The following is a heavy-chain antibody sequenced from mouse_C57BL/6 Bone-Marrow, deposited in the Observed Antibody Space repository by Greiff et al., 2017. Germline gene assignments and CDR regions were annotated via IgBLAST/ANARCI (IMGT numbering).Heavy chain of an antibody. Sequence: VQLQQSGAELVRPGASVKLSCKASGYTFTSYGISWVKQRTGQGLEWIGEIYPRSGNTYYNEKFKGKATLTADKSSSTAYMELRSLTSEDSAVYFCARRGDLLWYPWFAYWGQGTLVTVAA. CDR3: ARRGDLLWYPWFAY. V-gene: IGHV1-81*01. D-gene: IGHD2-1*01. CDR2: IYPRSGNT. J-gene: IGHJ3*01. CDR1: GYTFTSYG.